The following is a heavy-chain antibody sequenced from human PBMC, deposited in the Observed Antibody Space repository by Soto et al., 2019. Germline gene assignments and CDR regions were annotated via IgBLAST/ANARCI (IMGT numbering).Heavy chain of an antibody. CDR3: AREVKDIVVVPAAPWSDY. J-gene: IGHJ4*02. Sequence: GGSLRLSCAASGFTFSSYEMNWVRQAPGKGLEWVSYISSSGSTIYYADSVKGRFTISRDNAKNSLYLQMNSLRAEDTAVYYCAREVKDIVVVPAAPWSDYWGQGTLVTVSS. V-gene: IGHV3-48*03. D-gene: IGHD2-2*01. CDR2: ISSSGSTI. CDR1: GFTFSSYE.